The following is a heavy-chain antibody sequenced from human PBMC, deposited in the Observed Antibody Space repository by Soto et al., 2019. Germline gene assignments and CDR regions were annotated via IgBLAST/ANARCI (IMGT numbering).Heavy chain of an antibody. D-gene: IGHD2-15*01. CDR1: GFTFCRYS. CDR3: AKEVPLSCVVVVAECPWFDP. Sequence: SGGALRISFAASGFTFCRYSLGWGRPAPGEGGERVSSISGSGGSTYYAGSVKGRFTISRDNFKNTLFLQMNSLRAEDTAVYYCAKEVPLSCVVVVAECPWFDPWGQGTLVTVS. V-gene: IGHV3-23*01. J-gene: IGHJ5*02. CDR2: ISGSGGST.